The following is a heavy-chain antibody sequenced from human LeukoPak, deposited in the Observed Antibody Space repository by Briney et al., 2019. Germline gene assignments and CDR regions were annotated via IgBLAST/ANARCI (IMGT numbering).Heavy chain of an antibody. CDR1: GFTFSSYS. V-gene: IGHV3-21*01. CDR3: ASPSRGYCSSTSCYHGAFDI. Sequence: GRSLRLSCAASGFTFSSYSMNWVRQAPGKGLEWVSSISSSSSYIYYADSVKGRFTISRDNAKNSLYLQMNSLRAEDTAVYYCASPSRGYCSSTSCYHGAFDIWGQGTMVTVSS. CDR2: ISSSSSYI. J-gene: IGHJ3*02. D-gene: IGHD2-2*01.